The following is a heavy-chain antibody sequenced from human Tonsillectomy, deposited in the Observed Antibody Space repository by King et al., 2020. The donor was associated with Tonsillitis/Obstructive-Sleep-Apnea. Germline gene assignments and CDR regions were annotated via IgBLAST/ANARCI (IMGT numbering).Heavy chain of an antibody. CDR3: ARLYGGNSGFDP. D-gene: IGHD4-23*01. CDR2: MNPDTGNT. Sequence: QVQLVESGAEVKKPGASVKVSCTASGYTFTDYDINWVRQAPGQGLEWMGWMNPDTGNTAYEQKFKGRLSMTRDTSMNTAYMELSSLKSEDTAVYYCARLYGGNSGFDPWGQGTLVTVSS. CDR1: GYTFTDYD. J-gene: IGHJ5*02. V-gene: IGHV1-8*02.